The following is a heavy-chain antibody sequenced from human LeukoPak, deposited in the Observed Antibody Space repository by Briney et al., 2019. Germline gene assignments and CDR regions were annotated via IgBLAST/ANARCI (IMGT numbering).Heavy chain of an antibody. J-gene: IGHJ4*02. CDR2: ISSSSSYI. Sequence: GGSLRLSCAASGFTFSSYSMNWVRQAPGKGLEWVSTISSSSSYIYYADSVKGRFTISRDNAKNSLYLQMNSLRAEDTAVYYCARDGGDGYPGPYDYWGQGTLVTVSS. CDR3: ARDGGDGYPGPYDY. V-gene: IGHV3-21*01. D-gene: IGHD5-24*01. CDR1: GFTFSSYS.